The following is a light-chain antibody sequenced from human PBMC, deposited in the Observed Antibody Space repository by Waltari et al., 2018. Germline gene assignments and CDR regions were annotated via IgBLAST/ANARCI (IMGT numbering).Light chain of an antibody. CDR3: SSYSSSSTRVV. CDR1: SSDVGGYNY. CDR2: DVS. V-gene: IGLV2-14*03. Sequence: QSALTQPASVSGSPGQSITISCTGTSSDVGGYNYVYWYQQHPGKAPKLMIEDVSNRPSAGSSCFSGSKSGNTASRTISGRQAGDEADYHCSSYSSSSTRVVFGGGTKLTVL. J-gene: IGLJ2*01.